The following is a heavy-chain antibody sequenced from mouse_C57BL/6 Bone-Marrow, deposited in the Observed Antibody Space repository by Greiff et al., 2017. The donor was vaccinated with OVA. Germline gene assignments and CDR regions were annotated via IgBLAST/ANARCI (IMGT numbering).Heavy chain of an antibody. D-gene: IGHD6-1*01. CDR3: ARRGGPPLYWYLDV. J-gene: IGHJ1*03. V-gene: IGHV1-61*01. CDR2: IYPSDSET. CDR1: GYTFTSYW. Sequence: QVQLQQPGAELVRPGSSVKLSCKASGYTFTSYWMDWVKQRPGQGLEWIGNIYPSDSETHYNQKFKDKATLTVDKSSSTAYMQLSSLTSDDSAVYYCARRGGPPLYWYLDVWGTGTTVTVSS.